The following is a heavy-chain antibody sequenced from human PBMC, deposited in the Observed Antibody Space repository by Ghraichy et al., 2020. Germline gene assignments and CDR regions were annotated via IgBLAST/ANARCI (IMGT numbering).Heavy chain of an antibody. CDR2: ISDSSSYI. D-gene: IGHD2-21*02. CDR3: ARDLAYCGGDCYSDY. Sequence: GESLNISCAASGLTFSTYSRNWVRQAPGKGLEWVSSISDSSSYIYYADSVKGRFTISRDNAQNSLYLQMNSLRAEDTAVYYCARDLAYCGGDCYSDYWGQGTLVTVSS. J-gene: IGHJ4*02. V-gene: IGHV3-21*01. CDR1: GLTFSTYS.